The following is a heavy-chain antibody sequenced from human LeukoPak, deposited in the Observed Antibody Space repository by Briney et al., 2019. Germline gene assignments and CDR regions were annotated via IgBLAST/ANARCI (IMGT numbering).Heavy chain of an antibody. V-gene: IGHV3-53*01. CDR3: ARGGRYYDSSGYPIDY. D-gene: IGHD3-22*01. J-gene: IGHJ4*02. Sequence: GGSLRLSCAASGFTVSSNYMSWVRQAPGKGLEWVSVIYSGGSTYYADSVKGRFTISRDNAKNSLYLQMNSLRAEDTAVYYCARGGRYYDSSGYPIDYWGQGTLVTVSS. CDR2: IYSGGST. CDR1: GFTVSSNY.